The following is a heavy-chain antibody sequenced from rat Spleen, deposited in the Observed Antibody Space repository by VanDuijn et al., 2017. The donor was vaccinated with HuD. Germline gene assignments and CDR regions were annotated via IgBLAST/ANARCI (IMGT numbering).Heavy chain of an antibody. D-gene: IGHD1-5*01. CDR3: NRDEYRNNWGFAY. CDR1: GFSLTSYH. J-gene: IGHJ3*01. CDR2: IWAGGGT. V-gene: IGHV2-15*01. Sequence: QVQLKESGPGLVQPSQTLSLTCTVSGFSLTSYHVSWVRQPPGKSLVWMGTIWAGGGTNYNSAVQSRLSISRDTSKSQVFLEMNSLQTEDTAIYFCNRDEYRNNWGFAYWGQGTLVTVS.